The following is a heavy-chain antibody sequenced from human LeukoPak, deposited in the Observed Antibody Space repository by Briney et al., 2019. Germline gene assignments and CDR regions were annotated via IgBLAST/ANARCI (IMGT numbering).Heavy chain of an antibody. D-gene: IGHD2-15*01. Sequence: PGGSLRLSCAASGFTVSSSYMNWVRQAPGKGLEWVALIFSGGGTYYADSVMGRCPISRDKSNNTLLHQMTSLRAEDTAVYYWGRGGVVYPDSFDIWGRGTMVTVSS. J-gene: IGHJ3*02. CDR2: IFSGGGT. CDR1: GFTVSSSY. V-gene: IGHV3-66*01. CDR3: GRGGVVYPDSFDI.